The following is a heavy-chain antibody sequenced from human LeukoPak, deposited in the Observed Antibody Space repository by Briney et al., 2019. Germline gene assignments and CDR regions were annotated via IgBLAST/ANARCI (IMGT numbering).Heavy chain of an antibody. CDR1: GYTFTGYH. CDR2: INPNSGGT. Sequence: ASVKVSCKASGYTFTGYHMHWVRQAPGQGLEWMGWINPNSGGTNYAQKFQGRVTMTRDTSISTAYMELSRLRSDDTAVYYCAREPSNCSGGSCFNWFDPWGQGTLVTVSS. D-gene: IGHD2-15*01. V-gene: IGHV1-2*02. J-gene: IGHJ5*02. CDR3: AREPSNCSGGSCFNWFDP.